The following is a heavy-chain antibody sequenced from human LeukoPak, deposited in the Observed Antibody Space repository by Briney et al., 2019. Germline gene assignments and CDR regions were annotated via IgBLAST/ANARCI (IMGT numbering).Heavy chain of an antibody. CDR3: ARPLYGDFAKYFQR. J-gene: IGHJ1*01. CDR2: INKDGSST. CDR1: GFTFSSYW. Sequence: GSLRLSCAASGFTFSSYWMHWVRQAPGKGLVWVSHINKDGSSTSYADSVKGRFTISRDNAKNTLYLQMSSLRAEDTALYYCARPLYGDFAKYFQRWGQGTLVTVSS. V-gene: IGHV3-74*01. D-gene: IGHD4-17*01.